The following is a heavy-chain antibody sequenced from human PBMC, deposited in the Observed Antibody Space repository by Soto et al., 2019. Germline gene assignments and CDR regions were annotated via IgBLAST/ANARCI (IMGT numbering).Heavy chain of an antibody. J-gene: IGHJ4*02. CDR2: ISGSSSHM. CDR1: GFIFSEYS. Sequence: GGSLRLSCKASGFIFSEYSMSWVRQAPGKGLEWVSSISGSSSHMYYADSLKGRFTISRDNAKNSLYLQMSGLRAEDAAVYFCAKYTHYSDRSAYHPPYYYDFWGQGILVTVSS. CDR3: AKYTHYSDRSAYHPPYYYDF. D-gene: IGHD3-22*01. V-gene: IGHV3-21*01.